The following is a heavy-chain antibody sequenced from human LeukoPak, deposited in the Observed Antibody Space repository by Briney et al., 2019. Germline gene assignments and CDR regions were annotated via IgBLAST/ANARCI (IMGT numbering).Heavy chain of an antibody. Sequence: RGAPRLSCEASGFSFSSYEMNLVRQAPGKGLQWISYISRSGEAIYYADSVKGRFTASRDNAKNSLYVQMNSVRAEDTAVYYCAGDRPDGGYSYGRDFDYWGQGTLVTVSS. CDR2: ISRSGEAI. D-gene: IGHD5-18*01. V-gene: IGHV3-48*03. CDR3: AGDRPDGGYSYGRDFDY. CDR1: GFSFSSYE. J-gene: IGHJ4*02.